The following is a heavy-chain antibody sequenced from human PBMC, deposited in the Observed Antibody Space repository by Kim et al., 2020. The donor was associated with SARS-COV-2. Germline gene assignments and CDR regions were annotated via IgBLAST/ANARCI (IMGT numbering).Heavy chain of an antibody. CDR3: ARGQVGSSSAFDY. J-gene: IGHJ4*02. Sequence: YADSGKGRFTISRDNTKNSLYLQMSSLRAEDTAVYYCARGQVGSSSAFDYWGQGTLVTVSS. V-gene: IGHV3-21*01. D-gene: IGHD6-6*01.